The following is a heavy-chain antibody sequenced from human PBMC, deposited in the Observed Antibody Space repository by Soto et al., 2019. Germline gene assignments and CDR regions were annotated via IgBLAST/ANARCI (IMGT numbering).Heavy chain of an antibody. CDR1: GFTFSXYA. D-gene: IGHD5-18*01. CDR2: ISYDGSNK. CDR3: ARALGTAMVENYYYYGMDV. Sequence: GGSLRLSCAASGFTFSXYAMHWVRQAPGKGLEWVAVISYDGSNKYYADSVKGRFTISRDNSKNTLYLQMNSLRAEDTAVYYCARALGTAMVENYYYYGMDVWGQGTTVTVSS. V-gene: IGHV3-30-3*01. J-gene: IGHJ6*02.